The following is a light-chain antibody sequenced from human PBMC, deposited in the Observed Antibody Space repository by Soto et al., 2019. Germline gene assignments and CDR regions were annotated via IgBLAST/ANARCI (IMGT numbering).Light chain of an antibody. V-gene: IGLV2-14*01. CDR3: CSYSHTNSLEV. CDR2: EVT. J-gene: IGLJ1*01. CDR1: GSDVGGYDY. Sequence: QSVLTQPASVSASPGQSITISCTGTGSDVGGYDYVSWYQQCPGKAPTLMIYEVTNRPSGVSNRFSGSKSGNTASLTISGLQAEDEADYYCCSYSHTNSLEVFGTGTKVTVL.